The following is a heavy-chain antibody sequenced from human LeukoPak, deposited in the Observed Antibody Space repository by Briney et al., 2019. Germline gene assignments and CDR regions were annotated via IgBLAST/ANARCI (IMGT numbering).Heavy chain of an antibody. V-gene: IGHV1-2*02. Sequence: ASVKVSCKASGYTFTGYYMHWVRQAPGQGLEWMGWINPNSGGTNYAQKFQGRVTMTRDTSISTAYMELSRLRSDDTAVYYCARDGSYYGSGDNWFDPWGQGTLVTVSS. D-gene: IGHD3-10*01. CDR2: INPNSGGT. CDR1: GYTFTGYY. CDR3: ARDGSYYGSGDNWFDP. J-gene: IGHJ5*02.